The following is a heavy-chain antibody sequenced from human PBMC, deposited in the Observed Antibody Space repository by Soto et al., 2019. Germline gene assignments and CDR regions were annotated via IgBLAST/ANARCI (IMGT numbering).Heavy chain of an antibody. V-gene: IGHV1-69*01. D-gene: IGHD4-17*01. J-gene: IGHJ3*02. CDR3: ARDGVDVSRTTVRHGALDI. Sequence: QVQLVQSGAEVQKPGSSVKVSCKASGGSFSTYGISWVRQAPGQGLEWMGGFLPVFTTAKYAQKFQGRVSITADESTYTAYMELSSLRSEDTAVYFCARDGVDVSRTTVRHGALDIWGHGTVVTVSS. CDR1: GGSFSTYG. CDR2: FLPVFTTA.